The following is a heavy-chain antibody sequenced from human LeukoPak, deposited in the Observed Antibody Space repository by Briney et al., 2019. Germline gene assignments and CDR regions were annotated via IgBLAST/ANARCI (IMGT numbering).Heavy chain of an antibody. J-gene: IGHJ6*03. CDR1: GGSISSSSYY. V-gene: IGHV4-39*01. D-gene: IGHD3-10*01. CDR3: ARLFGSGSYYTLRYYYYMDV. CDR2: IYYSGST. Sequence: PSETLSLTCTVSGGSISSSSYYWGWIRQPPGKGLEWIGSIYYSGSTYYNPSLKSRVTISVDTSKNQFSLKLSSVTAADTAVYYCARLFGSGSYYTLRYYYYMDVWGKGTTVTISS.